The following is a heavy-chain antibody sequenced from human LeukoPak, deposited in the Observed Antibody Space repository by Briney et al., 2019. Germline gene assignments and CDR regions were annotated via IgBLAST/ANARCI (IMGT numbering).Heavy chain of an antibody. V-gene: IGHV3-9*01. Sequence: GRSLRLSCAASGFTFDDYAMHWVRQAPGKGLECVSGISWNSGSIGYADSVKGRFTISRDNAKNSLYLQMNSLRAEDTALYYCAKSPYDSSGYYGEHFDYWGQGTLVTVSS. CDR3: AKSPYDSSGYYGEHFDY. CDR2: ISWNSGSI. D-gene: IGHD3-22*01. CDR1: GFTFDDYA. J-gene: IGHJ4*02.